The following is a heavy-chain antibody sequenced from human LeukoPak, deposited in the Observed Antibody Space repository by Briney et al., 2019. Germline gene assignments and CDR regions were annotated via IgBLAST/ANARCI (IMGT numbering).Heavy chain of an antibody. Sequence: SETLSLTCTVSGGSISPYFWSWIRQPPGKGLEWIGCISYTGSTNYNPSLKSRLTISVDKSKNHFSLQLTSVTAADTAVYYCARDGYRGVTNFDPWGQGTLVTVSS. CDR2: ISYTGST. D-gene: IGHD3-10*01. V-gene: IGHV4-59*01. CDR1: GGSISPYF. J-gene: IGHJ5*02. CDR3: ARDGYRGVTNFDP.